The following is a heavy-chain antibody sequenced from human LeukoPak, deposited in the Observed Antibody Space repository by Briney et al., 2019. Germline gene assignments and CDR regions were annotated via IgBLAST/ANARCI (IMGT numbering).Heavy chain of an antibody. CDR2: INSDGSST. J-gene: IGHJ4*02. D-gene: IGHD3-22*01. CDR1: GFTFSSYW. CDR3: ARSNYDSSGYYLD. V-gene: IGHV3-74*01. Sequence: GGSLRLSCAASGFTFSSYWMHWVRRAPGKGLVWVSRINSDGSSTSYADSVKGRFTISRDNAKNTLYLQMNSLRAEDTAVYYCARSNYDSSGYYLDWGQGTLVTVSS.